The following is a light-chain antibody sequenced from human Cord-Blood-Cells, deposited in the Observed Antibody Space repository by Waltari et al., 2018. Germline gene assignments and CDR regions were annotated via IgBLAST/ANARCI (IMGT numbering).Light chain of an antibody. CDR3: SSYTSSSTLWV. CDR2: DVS. V-gene: IGLV2-14*01. CDR1: SSDVGGYNY. J-gene: IGLJ3*02. Sequence: QSALTQPASVSGSPGQSITISCTGTSSDVGGYNYVSWYQQHPGKAPKLMIYDVSKRPLGVSKRFAGSKSGNTASLTISGLQAEDEADYYCSSYTSSSTLWVFGGGTKLTVL.